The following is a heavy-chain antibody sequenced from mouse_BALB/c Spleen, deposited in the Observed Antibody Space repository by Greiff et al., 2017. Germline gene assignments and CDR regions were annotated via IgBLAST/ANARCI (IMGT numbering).Heavy chain of an antibody. D-gene: IGHD1-1*01. CDR2: IRNKANGYTT. J-gene: IGHJ4*01. Sequence: EVKLMESGGGLVQPGGSLRLSCATSGFTFTDYYMSWVRQPPGKALEWLGFIRNKANGYTTEYSASVKGRFTISRDNSQSILYLQMNTLRAEDSATYYCARDGGSSFYAFDYWGQGTSVTVSA. CDR1: GFTFTDYY. V-gene: IGHV7-3*02. CDR3: ARDGGSSFYAFDY.